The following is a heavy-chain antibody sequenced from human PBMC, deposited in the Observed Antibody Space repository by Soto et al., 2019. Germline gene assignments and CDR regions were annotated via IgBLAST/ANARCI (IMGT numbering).Heavy chain of an antibody. Sequence: SETLSLTCTVSGGSITDYCCIWIRQPPVNGLEWIGYFFYNVNTNYNPSLKSRVTIPVDTSKNQFSLKLSSVTAADTAVYYCARRKTYYYVMEVWGQGNTVTVSS. CDR2: FFYNVNT. V-gene: IGHV4-59*01. CDR3: ARRKTYYYVMEV. J-gene: IGHJ6*01. CDR1: GGSITDYC.